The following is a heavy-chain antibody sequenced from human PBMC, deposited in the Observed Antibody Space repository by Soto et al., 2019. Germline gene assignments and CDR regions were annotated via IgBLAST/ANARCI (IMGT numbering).Heavy chain of an antibody. CDR3: ARPMAEVGIYYSYSGMDV. J-gene: IGHJ6*04. CDR1: GYSFTSYW. CDR2: IYPGDSDT. Sequence: GESLKISCKGSGYSFTSYWIGWVRQMPGKGLEWMGIIYPGDSDTRYSPSFQGQVTISADKSISTAYLQLSSLKASDTAMYYFARPMAEVGIYYSYSGMDVGGKGTTVTVSS. V-gene: IGHV5-51*01.